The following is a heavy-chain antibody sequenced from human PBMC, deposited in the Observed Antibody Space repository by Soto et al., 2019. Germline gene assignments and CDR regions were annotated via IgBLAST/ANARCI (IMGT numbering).Heavy chain of an antibody. D-gene: IGHD3-22*01. CDR3: ASSYYYDSSGYYSYYYYGMDV. V-gene: IGHV4-31*03. Sequence: SETLSLTCTVSGGSISSGGYYWSWIRQHPGKGLEWIGYIYHSGTTYYNPSLKSRVTISVDRSKNQFSLKLSSVTAADTAVYYCASSYYYDSSGYYSYYYYGMDVWGQGTTVT. CDR2: IYHSGTT. CDR1: GGSISSGGYY. J-gene: IGHJ6*02.